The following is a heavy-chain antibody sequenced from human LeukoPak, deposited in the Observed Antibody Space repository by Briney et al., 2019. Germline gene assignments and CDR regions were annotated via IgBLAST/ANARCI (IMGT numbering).Heavy chain of an antibody. V-gene: IGHV1-2*06. Sequence: ASVKVSCKASGYTFTGYYMHWVRHAPGQGLEWMGRINPNSGGTNYAQKFQGRVTMTRDTSISTAYMELSRLRSDDTAVYYCARDRGSRGYFDYWGQGTLVTVSS. D-gene: IGHD5-24*01. CDR2: INPNSGGT. CDR3: ARDRGSRGYFDY. CDR1: GYTFTGYY. J-gene: IGHJ4*02.